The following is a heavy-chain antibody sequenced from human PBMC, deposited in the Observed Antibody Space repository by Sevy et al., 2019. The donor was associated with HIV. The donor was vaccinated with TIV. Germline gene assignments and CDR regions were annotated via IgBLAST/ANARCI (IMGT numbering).Heavy chain of an antibody. CDR3: AKEDSGGDYA. CDR2: ISGSGGST. V-gene: IGHV3-23*01. Sequence: GGSLRLSCAASGLRFNSYAMTWVRQAPGKGLEWVSSISGSGGSTYYADSVKGRFTISRDNSKNTVYLEMNSLRAEDTALYYCAKEDSGGDYAWGQGTLVTVSS. D-gene: IGHD2-21*01. J-gene: IGHJ5*02. CDR1: GLRFNSYA.